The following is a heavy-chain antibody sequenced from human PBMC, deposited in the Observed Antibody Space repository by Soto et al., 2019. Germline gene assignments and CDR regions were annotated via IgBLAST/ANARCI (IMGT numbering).Heavy chain of an antibody. V-gene: IGHV4-34*01. CDR3: ARGRGYGDSYYYYGMDV. Sequence: AETLSLTCAVYGGSFIGYYCSLIRHPPLKGLEWIVEINHSGSTNYNPSLKSRVTISVDTSKNQFSLKLSSVTAADTAVYYCARGRGYGDSYYYYGMDVWGQGTTVTVSS. D-gene: IGHD4-17*01. CDR2: INHSGST. CDR1: GGSFIGYY. J-gene: IGHJ6*02.